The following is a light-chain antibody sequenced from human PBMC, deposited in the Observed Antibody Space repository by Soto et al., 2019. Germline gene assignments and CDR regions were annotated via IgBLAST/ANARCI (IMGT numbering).Light chain of an antibody. V-gene: IGKV3-15*01. CDR3: QQYNNWPPT. CDR1: QSVSGN. CDR2: GAS. Sequence: EIVMTQSPATLSVSPGERATLSCRASQSVSGNLAWYQQKPGQAPRLLIYGASTRATGIPARFSGSGSGTDFTPTISSLQSEDFAVYYCQQYNNWPPTFGQGTRLEIK. J-gene: IGKJ5*01.